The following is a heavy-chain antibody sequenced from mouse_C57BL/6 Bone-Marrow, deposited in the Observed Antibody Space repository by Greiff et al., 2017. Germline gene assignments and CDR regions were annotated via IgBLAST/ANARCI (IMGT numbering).Heavy chain of an antibody. CDR2: INPSNGGT. Sequence: LQQPGTELVQPGASVKLSCKASGYPFTSSWMHCVQQRPGQGLAWIGNINPSNGGTNYNEKFNSKATLTVDTSSSTAYMQRSSLTSEDSAVYYCARGYYYGSSYGWFAYWGQGTLVTVSA. D-gene: IGHD1-1*01. J-gene: IGHJ3*01. CDR1: GYPFTSSW. CDR3: ARGYYYGSSYGWFAY. V-gene: IGHV1-53*01.